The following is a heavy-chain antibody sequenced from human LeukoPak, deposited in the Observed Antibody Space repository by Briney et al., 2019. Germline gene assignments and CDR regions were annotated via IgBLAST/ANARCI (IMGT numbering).Heavy chain of an antibody. CDR2: VNIDGTIT. CDR1: GFTFSTYW. CDR3: ARASVVVTATPGSLLY. V-gene: IGHV3-74*03. J-gene: IGHJ4*02. D-gene: IGHD2-21*02. Sequence: GGSLRLSCAASGFTFSTYWMHWVRQTPGKGLVWISRVNIDGTITTYADSVKGRFTISRDNAKNTLLLQMNSLRVEDTAVYYCARASVVVTATPGSLLYWGQGTLVTFSS.